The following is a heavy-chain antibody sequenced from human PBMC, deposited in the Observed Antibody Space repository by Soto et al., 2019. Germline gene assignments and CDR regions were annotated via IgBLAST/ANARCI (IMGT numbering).Heavy chain of an antibody. CDR2: INPNSGGT. D-gene: IGHD6-6*01. J-gene: IGHJ6*02. Sequence: ASVKVSCKASGYTFTGYYMHWVRQAPGQGLEWMGWINPNSGGTNYAQKFQGWVTMTRDASISTAYMELSRLRSDDTAVYYCARGAGHSSSPDYYYYGMDVWGQGTTVTVSS. CDR1: GYTFTGYY. CDR3: ARGAGHSSSPDYYYYGMDV. V-gene: IGHV1-2*04.